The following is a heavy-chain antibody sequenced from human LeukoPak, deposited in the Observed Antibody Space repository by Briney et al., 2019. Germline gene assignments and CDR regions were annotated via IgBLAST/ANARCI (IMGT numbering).Heavy chain of an antibody. CDR3: TTLTVTDHHDDS. CDR1: GFTFSDYY. V-gene: IGHV3-11*01. J-gene: IGHJ5*01. Sequence: PGGSLRLSCAASGFTFSDYYMSWIRQAPGKGLEWVSYINYSGDTIYYADSVKGRFTISRDNAKNSLYLQMNSLKIEDTAVYFCTTLTVTDHHDDSWGQGTLVTVTS. D-gene: IGHD4-17*01. CDR2: INYSGDTI.